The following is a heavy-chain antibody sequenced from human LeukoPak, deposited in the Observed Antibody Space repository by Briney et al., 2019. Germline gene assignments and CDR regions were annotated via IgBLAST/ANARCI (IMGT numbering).Heavy chain of an antibody. CDR1: GFIFSTYS. J-gene: IGHJ6*03. Sequence: PGGSLRLSCAASGFIFSTYSMIWVRQAPGKGLEWVSSISSSSSYIYYADSVKGRFTISRDNAKNSLYLQMNSLRAEDTAVYYCAREEWELLRYYYYYMDVWGKGTTVTVSS. D-gene: IGHD1-26*01. CDR2: ISSSSSYI. V-gene: IGHV3-21*01. CDR3: AREEWELLRYYYYYMDV.